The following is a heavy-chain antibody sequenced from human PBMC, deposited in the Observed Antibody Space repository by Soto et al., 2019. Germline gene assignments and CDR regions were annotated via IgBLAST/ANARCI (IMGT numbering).Heavy chain of an antibody. V-gene: IGHV4-39*01. D-gene: IGHD3-10*01. CDR1: GCSISSSSYY. CDR2: IYHSGST. CDR3: AGGDYYYYGMDV. Sequence: KAXETLSLTCTVAGCSISSSSYYWGWIRQPPGKGLEWIGSIYHSGSTYYNPSLKSRVTISVDTSKNQFSLKLSSVTAADTAVYYCAGGDYYYYGMDVWGQGPTVTVSS. J-gene: IGHJ6*02.